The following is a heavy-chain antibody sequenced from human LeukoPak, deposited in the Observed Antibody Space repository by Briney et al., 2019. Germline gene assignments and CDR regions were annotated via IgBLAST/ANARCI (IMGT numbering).Heavy chain of an antibody. CDR3: AKARSSTVTTSFDY. Sequence: GGSLRLSCAASGITFSSFAMTWVRQAPGEGLEWFSTISGSGGSTYYADSVKGRFTISRDNSKNTLYLQMNSLRAEDTAVYYCAKARSSTVTTSFDYWGQGTLDPVSS. D-gene: IGHD4-17*01. J-gene: IGHJ4*02. V-gene: IGHV3-23*01. CDR1: GITFSSFA. CDR2: ISGSGGST.